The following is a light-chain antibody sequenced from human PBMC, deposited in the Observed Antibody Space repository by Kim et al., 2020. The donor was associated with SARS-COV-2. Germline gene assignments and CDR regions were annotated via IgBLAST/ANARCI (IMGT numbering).Light chain of an antibody. CDR1: TGADHSGHH. J-gene: IGLJ3*02. Sequence: GSVTLPCASNTGADHSGHHPNGFQQKTGQAPRALIYSTRNKLSWNPVLFSGSLLGGKAVLILSGVQPEDEADYYCLLYSRGAQLGVFGGGTQLTVL. CDR2: STR. CDR3: LLYSRGAQLGV. V-gene: IGLV7-43*01.